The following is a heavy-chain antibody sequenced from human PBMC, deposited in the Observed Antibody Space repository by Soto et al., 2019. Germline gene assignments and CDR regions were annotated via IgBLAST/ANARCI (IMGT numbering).Heavy chain of an antibody. CDR3: ARDRVMRGNAYYYGMDV. CDR1: GGTFSSFA. CDR2: IVPMFAAP. V-gene: IGHV1-69*12. D-gene: IGHD2-21*01. J-gene: IGHJ6*02. Sequence: QVLLVQSGAEVTKPGSSVRVSCKTSGGTFSSFAISWVRLAPGQGLEWMGVIVPMFAAPTYAQKFQGRVSITADESTRTAYMELSRLRSDDTAVYYCARDRVMRGNAYYYGMDVWGQGTTVTVSS.